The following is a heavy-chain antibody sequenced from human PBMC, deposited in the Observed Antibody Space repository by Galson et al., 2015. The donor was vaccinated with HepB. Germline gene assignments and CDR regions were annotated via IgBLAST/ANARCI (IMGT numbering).Heavy chain of an antibody. CDR1: GFTFSGSA. J-gene: IGHJ4*02. CDR3: TFLSGSEYSSGWYVG. V-gene: IGHV3-73*01. D-gene: IGHD6-19*01. Sequence: SLRLSCAASGFTFSGSAMHWVRQASGKGLEWVGRIRSKANSYATAYAASVKGRFTISRDDSKNTAYLQMNSLKTEDTAVYYCTFLSGSEYSSGWYVGWGQGTLVTVSS. CDR2: IRSKANSYAT.